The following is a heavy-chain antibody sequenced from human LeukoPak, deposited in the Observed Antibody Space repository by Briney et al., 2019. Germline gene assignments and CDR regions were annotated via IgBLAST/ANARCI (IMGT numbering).Heavy chain of an antibody. Sequence: SETLSLTCAVYGGSFSGYYWSWIRQPPGKGLEWIGEINHSGSTNYNPSLKSRVTISVDTSKNQFSLKLSSVTAADTAVYYCARVRAPGSGSYYKTYYFDYWGQGTLVTVSS. V-gene: IGHV4-34*01. J-gene: IGHJ4*02. CDR1: GGSFSGYY. CDR3: ARVRAPGSGSYYKTYYFDY. CDR2: INHSGST. D-gene: IGHD3-10*01.